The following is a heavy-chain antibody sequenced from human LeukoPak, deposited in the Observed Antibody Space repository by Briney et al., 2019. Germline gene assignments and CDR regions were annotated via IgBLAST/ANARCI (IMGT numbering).Heavy chain of an antibody. D-gene: IGHD3-22*01. J-gene: IGHJ5*02. V-gene: IGHV4-61*02. CDR2: IHTTGRT. CDR1: GGSISSGDHY. CDR3: ASIYYYDSAPIDP. Sequence: SETLSLTYSISGGSISSGDHYWTWIRQPAGKELEWIGRIHTTGRTNYNPSLKSRVTISVDTSKNQFSLKLSSVTAADTAVYYCASIYYYDSAPIDPWGQGTPVTVSS.